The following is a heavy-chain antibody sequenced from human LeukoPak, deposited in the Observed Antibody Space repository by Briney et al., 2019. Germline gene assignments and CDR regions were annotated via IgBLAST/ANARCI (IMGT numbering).Heavy chain of an antibody. J-gene: IGHJ3*02. Sequence: PGGSLRLSCSASGFTFSSYGMHWVRQAPGKGLEWVAVIWYDGSNKYYADSVKGRFTISRDNSKNTLYLQMNSLRAEDTAVYYCAKDEGGAFDIWGQGTMVTVSS. V-gene: IGHV3-33*06. CDR1: GFTFSSYG. CDR3: AKDEGGAFDI. CDR2: IWYDGSNK.